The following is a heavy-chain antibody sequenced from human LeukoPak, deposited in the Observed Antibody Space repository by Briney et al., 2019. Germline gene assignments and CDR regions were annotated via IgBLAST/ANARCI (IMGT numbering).Heavy chain of an antibody. CDR3: ARRKAVARISYFDY. CDR1: GDRFTPYW. CDR2: IYPGNSDT. J-gene: IGHJ4*02. Sequence: GESLKISFEGSGDRFTPYWITWVRQKPGKGLEWMGIIYPGNSDTKYSPSFQGQITISADKSINTAYLQWSSLEASDTAMYYCARRKAVARISYFDYWGQGTLVTVSS. D-gene: IGHD6-19*01. V-gene: IGHV5-51*01.